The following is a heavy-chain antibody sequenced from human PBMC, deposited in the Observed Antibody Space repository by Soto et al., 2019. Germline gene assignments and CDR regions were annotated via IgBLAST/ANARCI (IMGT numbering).Heavy chain of an antibody. CDR1: GYTFTGYY. CDR3: ARDVHDAFDI. J-gene: IGHJ3*02. V-gene: IGHV1-2*04. CDR2: INPNSGGT. Sequence: GASVKVSCKASGYTFTGYYIHWVRQAPGQGLEWMGWINPNSGGTNYARNFQGWVTMTRDTSITTAYMELSRLKSDDTAVYYCARDVHDAFDIWGQGTMVTVSS.